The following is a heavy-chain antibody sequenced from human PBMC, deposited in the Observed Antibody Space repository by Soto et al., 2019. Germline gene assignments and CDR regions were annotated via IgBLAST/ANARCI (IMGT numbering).Heavy chain of an antibody. CDR1: GFTFSSYS. J-gene: IGHJ6*03. CDR2: ISSSSYI. Sequence: GGSLRLSCAASGFTFSSYSMNWVRQAPGKGLEWVSSISSSSYIYYADSVKGRFTISRDNAKNSLYLQMNSLRAEDTAVYYCARVVMGYCSSTSCYAGDYYYYYYMDVWGKGTTVTVSS. V-gene: IGHV3-21*01. D-gene: IGHD2-2*01. CDR3: ARVVMGYCSSTSCYAGDYYYYYYMDV.